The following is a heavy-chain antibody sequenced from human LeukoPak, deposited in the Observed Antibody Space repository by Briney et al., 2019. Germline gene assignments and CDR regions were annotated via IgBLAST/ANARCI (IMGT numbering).Heavy chain of an antibody. CDR2: IYHIGRT. CDR3: ARVVAGYSSGLGLYWYFDL. CDR1: LGSLSSYF. V-gene: IGHV4-4*07. J-gene: IGHJ2*01. D-gene: IGHD6-19*01. Sequence: PPETLSLTCTVSLGSLSSYFLCWLRPPAGKGLEWMGRIYHIGRTNYNPSLKSRVTMSVDTSKNQFSLKLSSVTAADTAVYYCARVVAGYSSGLGLYWYFDLWGRGTLVTVSS.